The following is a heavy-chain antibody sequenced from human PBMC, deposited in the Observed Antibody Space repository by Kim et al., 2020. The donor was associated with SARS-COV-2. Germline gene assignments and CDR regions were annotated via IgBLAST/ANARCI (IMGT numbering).Heavy chain of an antibody. J-gene: IGHJ4*02. Sequence: GGSLRLSCAASGFTVSSNYMSWVRQAPGKGLEWVSVIYSGGSTYYADSVKGRFTISRDNSKNTLYLQMNSLRAEDTAVYYCARDVTMVRGVTVNYYFDYWGQGTLVTVSS. CDR3: ARDVTMVRGVTVNYYFDY. V-gene: IGHV3-66*02. CDR1: GFTVSSNY. D-gene: IGHD3-10*01. CDR2: IYSGGST.